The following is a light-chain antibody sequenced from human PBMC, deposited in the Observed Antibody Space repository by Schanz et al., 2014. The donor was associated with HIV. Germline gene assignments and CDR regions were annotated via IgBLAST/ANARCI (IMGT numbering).Light chain of an antibody. CDR1: SSDVGGYKY. CDR3: SSFTRGTTPVI. CDR2: DVD. J-gene: IGLJ2*01. Sequence: QSALIQPASVSGSPGQSITISCTGTSSDVGGYKYLSWYQQYPGKAPKLIIFDVDNRPSGVPDRFSGSRSGNTASLTISGLQAEDEAVYYCSSFTRGTTPVIFGGGTKVTVL. V-gene: IGLV2-14*01.